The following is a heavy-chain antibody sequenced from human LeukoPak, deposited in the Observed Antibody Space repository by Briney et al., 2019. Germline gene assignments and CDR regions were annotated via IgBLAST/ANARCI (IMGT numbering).Heavy chain of an antibody. V-gene: IGHV4-4*07. D-gene: IGHD2-2*01. CDR1: GGSISSYY. CDR2: IYTSGST. Sequence: PSETLSLTCTVSGGSISSYYWSWIRQPAGKGLEWIGRIYTSGSTNYNPSLKSRVTTSVDTSKNQFSLKLSSVTAADTAVYYCARGLYCSSTSCSPLNWFDPWGQGTLVTVSS. J-gene: IGHJ5*02. CDR3: ARGLYCSSTSCSPLNWFDP.